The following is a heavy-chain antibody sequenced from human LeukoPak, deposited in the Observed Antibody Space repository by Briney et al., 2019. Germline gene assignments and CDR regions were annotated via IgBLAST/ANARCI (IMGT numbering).Heavy chain of an antibody. CDR1: GFTFSSYW. D-gene: IGHD6-19*01. Sequence: GGSLRLSCAASGFTFSSYWMSWVRQAPGKGLEWVANIKQDGSEKYYVDSVKGRFTISGDNAKNSLYLQMNSLRAEDTAVYYCARDEEWLVYYYYMDVWGKGTTVTVSS. J-gene: IGHJ6*03. CDR3: ARDEEWLVYYYYMDV. CDR2: IKQDGSEK. V-gene: IGHV3-7*01.